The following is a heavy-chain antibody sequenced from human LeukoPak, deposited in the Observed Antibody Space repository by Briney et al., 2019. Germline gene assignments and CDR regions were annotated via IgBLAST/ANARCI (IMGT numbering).Heavy chain of an antibody. CDR3: AKTLPSSWYSFDY. V-gene: IGHV3-74*03. D-gene: IGHD6-13*01. J-gene: IGHJ4*02. CDR1: GITFSSYW. Sequence: GESLRLSCESSGITFSSYWMHWVRQAPGKGLMWVSRISTDGRETMYADSVKGRFTISRDNSKNTLYLQMNSLRAEDTAVYYCAKTLPSSWYSFDYWGQGTLVTVSS. CDR2: ISTDGRET.